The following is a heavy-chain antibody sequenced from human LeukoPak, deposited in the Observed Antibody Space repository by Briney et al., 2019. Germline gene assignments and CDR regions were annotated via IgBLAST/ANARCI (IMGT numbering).Heavy chain of an antibody. Sequence: PGGSLRLSCAASGFTVSSNYMSWVRQAPGKGLEWVSVIYSGGSTYYADSVKGRFTISRDNSKNTLYLQMNSLRAEDTAVYYCARDLRSPGYCSSTSCLEDYWGQGTLVTVSS. CDR2: IYSGGST. CDR3: ARDLRSPGYCSSTSCLEDY. J-gene: IGHJ4*02. V-gene: IGHV3-66*01. D-gene: IGHD2-2*01. CDR1: GFTVSSNY.